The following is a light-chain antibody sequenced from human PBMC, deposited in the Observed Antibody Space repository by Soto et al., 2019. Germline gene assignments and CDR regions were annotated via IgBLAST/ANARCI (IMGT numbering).Light chain of an antibody. CDR1: QGISNY. CDR3: QKYDSAPWT. V-gene: IGKV1-27*01. Sequence: DIQMTQSPSSLSASVRDSVTITCRESQGISNYLAWYQQKPGKVPKLLIYAASTLQSGVPSRFSGSGSGTDFTLTISSLQPEDVATYYCQKYDSAPWTFGQGTKVEIK. CDR2: AAS. J-gene: IGKJ1*01.